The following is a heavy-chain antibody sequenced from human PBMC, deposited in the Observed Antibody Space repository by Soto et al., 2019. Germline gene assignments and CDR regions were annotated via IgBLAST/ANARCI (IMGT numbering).Heavy chain of an antibody. CDR1: GFTFSSYG. D-gene: IGHD3-22*01. CDR3: AKGDGYQDNYYYYGMDV. V-gene: IGHV3-30*18. Sequence: GVSLRLSCAASGFTFSSYGMHWVRQAPGKGLEWVAVISYDGSNKYYADSVKGRFTISRDNSKNTLYLQMNSLRAEDTAVYYCAKGDGYQDNYYYYGMDVWGQGTTVTVSS. J-gene: IGHJ6*02. CDR2: ISYDGSNK.